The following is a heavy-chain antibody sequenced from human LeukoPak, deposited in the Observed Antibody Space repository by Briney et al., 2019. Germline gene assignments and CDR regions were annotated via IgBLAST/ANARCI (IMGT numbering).Heavy chain of an antibody. J-gene: IGHJ4*02. CDR3: ARDLLWFGDDY. CDR1: GGSISSSSYY. Sequence: PSETLSLTCTVSGGSISSSSYYWSWIRQPAGKGLEWIGRMYISGRTNYNPSLKSRVTISVDTSKNQSSLKLSSVTAADTAVYYCARDLLWFGDDYWGQGTLVTVSS. CDR2: MYISGRT. D-gene: IGHD3-10*01. V-gene: IGHV4-61*02.